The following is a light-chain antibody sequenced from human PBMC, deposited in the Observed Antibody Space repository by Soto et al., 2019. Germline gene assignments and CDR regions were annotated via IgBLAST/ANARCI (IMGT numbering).Light chain of an antibody. J-gene: IGLJ3*02. V-gene: IGLV4-69*01. CDR2: LNSDGSH. CDR3: QTWGTGIPWV. CDR1: SGHSSYA. Sequence: QLVLTQSPSASASLGASVKLTCTLSSGHSSYAIAWHQQQPEKGPRYLMKLNSDGSHSKGDGIPDRFSGSSSGAERYLTISCLHSEDEAAYYCQTWGTGIPWVVGGGTEFAVL.